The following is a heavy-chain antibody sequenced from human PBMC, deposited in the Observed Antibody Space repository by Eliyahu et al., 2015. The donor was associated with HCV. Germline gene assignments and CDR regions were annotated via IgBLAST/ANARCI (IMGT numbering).Heavy chain of an antibody. CDR1: GLTFSLYV. V-gene: IGHV3-64D*09. CDR2: LRSNGEYR. D-gene: IGHD3-3*01. Sequence: EVQLMESGGGSVQPGGSLRLSCSASGLTFSLYVMHWVRQAPGTGLEYVAGLRSNGEYRESADAVKGRFTISRDNSKNTMYLQMNSLRTEDTAMYYCVIQERDSEWSHPYWGQGSLIIVSS. CDR3: VIQERDSEWSHPY. J-gene: IGHJ4*02.